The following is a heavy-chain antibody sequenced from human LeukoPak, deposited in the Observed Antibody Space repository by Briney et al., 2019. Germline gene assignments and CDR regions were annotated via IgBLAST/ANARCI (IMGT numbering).Heavy chain of an antibody. D-gene: IGHD3-22*01. Sequence: SQTLSLTCTVSGGSISSGDYYWSWIRQPPGKGLEWIGYIYYSGSTYYNPSLKSRVTISVDTSKNQFSLKLSSVTAADTAVYYCARGTHYYRGNWFDPWGQGTLVTISS. CDR2: IYYSGST. CDR1: GGSISSGDYY. CDR3: ARGTHYYRGNWFDP. V-gene: IGHV4-30-4*08. J-gene: IGHJ5*02.